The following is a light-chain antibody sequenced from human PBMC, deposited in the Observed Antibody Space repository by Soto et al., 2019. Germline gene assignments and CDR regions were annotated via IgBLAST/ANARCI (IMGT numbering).Light chain of an antibody. CDR3: SSFTTSNTWV. V-gene: IGLV2-14*01. Sequence: QSALTQPASVSESPGQSITISCTGTSSDVGVYNDVSWYQQRPGKAPKLMIYEVSNRPSGISNRFSGSKSGNTASLTISGLQAEDEADYYCSSFTTSNTWVFGGGTKLTVL. CDR1: SSDVGVYND. CDR2: EVS. J-gene: IGLJ3*02.